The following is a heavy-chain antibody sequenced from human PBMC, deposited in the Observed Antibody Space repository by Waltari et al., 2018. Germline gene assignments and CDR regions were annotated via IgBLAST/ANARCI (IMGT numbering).Heavy chain of an antibody. CDR1: GGTFSSYA. V-gene: IGHV1-69*14. D-gene: IGHD3-16*01. J-gene: IGHJ3*02. CDR3: ARDSVGIMSTFGGVLGDAFDI. CDR2: IIPIFGTA. Sequence: QVQLVQSGAEVKKPGSSVKVSCKASGGTFSSYAISWVRQAPGQGLEWMGGIIPIFGTANYAQEFQGRVTITADKATSTAYMELSSLRSEDTAVYYCARDSVGIMSTFGGVLGDAFDIWGQGTMVTVSS.